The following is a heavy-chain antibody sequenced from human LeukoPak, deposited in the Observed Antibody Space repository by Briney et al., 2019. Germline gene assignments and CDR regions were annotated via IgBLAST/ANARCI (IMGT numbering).Heavy chain of an antibody. J-gene: IGHJ4*02. D-gene: IGHD3-3*01. V-gene: IGHV4-34*01. CDR3: ARVISPLDFWSGYAPYYFDY. Sequence: SETLSLTCAVYGGSFSGYYWSLIRQPPGKGLEWIGEINHSGSTNYNPSLKSRVTISVDTSKNQFSLKLSSVTAADTAVYYCARVISPLDFWSGYAPYYFDYWGQGTLVTVSS. CDR1: GGSFSGYY. CDR2: INHSGST.